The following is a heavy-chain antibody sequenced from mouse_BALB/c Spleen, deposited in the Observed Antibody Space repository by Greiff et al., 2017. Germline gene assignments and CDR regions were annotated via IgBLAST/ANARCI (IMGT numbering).Heavy chain of an antibody. Sequence: EVQLQQSGTVLARPGASVKMSCKASGYSFTSYWMHWVKQRPGQGLEWIGAIYPGNSDTSYNQKFKGKAKLTAVTSASTAYMELSSLTNEDSAVYYCTSGSGYVDAMDYWGQGTSVTVSS. D-gene: IGHD3-1*01. J-gene: IGHJ4*01. V-gene: IGHV1-5*01. CDR1: GYSFTSYW. CDR2: IYPGNSDT. CDR3: TSGSGYVDAMDY.